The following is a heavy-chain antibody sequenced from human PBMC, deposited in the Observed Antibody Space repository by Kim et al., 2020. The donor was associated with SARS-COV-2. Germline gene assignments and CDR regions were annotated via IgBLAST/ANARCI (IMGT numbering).Heavy chain of an antibody. J-gene: IGHJ6*02. D-gene: IGHD6-13*01. V-gene: IGHV1-2*06. CDR2: INPNSGGT. CDR1: GYTFTGYY. CDR3: ARDDAPAAADKQPQKRYGMDV. Sequence: ASVKVSCKASGYTFTGYYMHWVRQAPGQGLEWMGRINPNSGGTNYAQKFQGRVTMTRDTSISTAYMELSRLRSDDTAVYYCARDDAPAAADKQPQKRYGMDVWGQGTTVTVSS.